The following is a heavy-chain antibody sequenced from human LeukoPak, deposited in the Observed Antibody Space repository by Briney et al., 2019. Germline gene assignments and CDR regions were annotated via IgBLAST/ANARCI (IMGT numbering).Heavy chain of an antibody. CDR2: IYYSGST. D-gene: IGHD3-3*01. CDR3: ARERFWSGSRWYWFDP. V-gene: IGHV4-59*01. Sequence: SETLSLTCTGSGGSISSYYWSWIRQPPGKGLEWIGYIYYSGSTNYNPSLKSRVTISVDTSKNQFSLKLSSVTAADTAVYYCARERFWSGSRWYWFDPWGQGTLVTVSS. J-gene: IGHJ5*02. CDR1: GGSISSYY.